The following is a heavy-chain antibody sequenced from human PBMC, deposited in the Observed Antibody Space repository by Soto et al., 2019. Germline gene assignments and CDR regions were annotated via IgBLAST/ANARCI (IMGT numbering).Heavy chain of an antibody. D-gene: IGHD2-15*01. V-gene: IGHV3-23*01. J-gene: IGHJ4*02. CDR3: AKERPVVVAAPFDY. CDR2: ISGSGGST. Sequence: EVQLLESGGGLVQPGGSLRLSCAASGFTFSSYAMSWVRQAPGKGLEWVTVISGSGGSTYYVDSVKGRLSISRDNSKNTLYLQMNSLRVEDTAVYYCAKERPVVVAAPFDYWGQGTLVTVSS. CDR1: GFTFSSYA.